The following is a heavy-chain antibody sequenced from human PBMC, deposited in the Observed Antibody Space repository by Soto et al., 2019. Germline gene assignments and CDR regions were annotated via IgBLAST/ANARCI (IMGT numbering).Heavy chain of an antibody. D-gene: IGHD2-15*01. J-gene: IGHJ4*02. CDR2: INHSGST. Sequence: SETLSLTCAVYGGSFSGYYWSWIRQPPGKGLEWIGEINHSGSTNYNPSLKSRVTISVDTSKNQFSLKLSSVTAADTAVYYCARGRGDIVVVVAATPYYFDYWGQGTLVTVSS. CDR1: GGSFSGYY. CDR3: ARGRGDIVVVVAATPYYFDY. V-gene: IGHV4-34*01.